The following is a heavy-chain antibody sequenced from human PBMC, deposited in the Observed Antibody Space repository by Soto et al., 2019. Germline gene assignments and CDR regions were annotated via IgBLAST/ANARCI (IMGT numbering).Heavy chain of an antibody. V-gene: IGHV4-34*02. CDR3: ARTAIVTTNCFDP. Sequence: QVHLQQWGAGLLKPSETLSLTCAVYGESFIGYYWTWIRQPPGKGLEWIGEINHRGSANYNPSLKSRVTISVDTSNNQFSLKLSSVTAADTSVYYGARTAIVTTNCFDPWGQGTLVTVSS. D-gene: IGHD5-12*01. J-gene: IGHJ5*02. CDR2: INHRGSA. CDR1: GESFIGYY.